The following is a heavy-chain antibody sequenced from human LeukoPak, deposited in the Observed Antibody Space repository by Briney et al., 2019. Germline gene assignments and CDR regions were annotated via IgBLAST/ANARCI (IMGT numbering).Heavy chain of an antibody. J-gene: IGHJ3*01. CDR3: ARKSGTRGAFDV. Sequence: SETLSLTCTVSGGSISSGSYYWSWIRQPAGKGLEWIGRIYDSRSTNYNPSLKSRVIISVDTSKNQFSLNLNSVTAADTAVYYCARKSGTRGAFDVWGQGTMVTVAS. CDR1: GGSISSGSYY. D-gene: IGHD1-26*01. CDR2: IYDSRST. V-gene: IGHV4-61*02.